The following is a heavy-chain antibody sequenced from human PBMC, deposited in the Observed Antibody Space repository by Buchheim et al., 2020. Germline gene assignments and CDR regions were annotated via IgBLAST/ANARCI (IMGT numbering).Heavy chain of an antibody. D-gene: IGHD2-15*01. V-gene: IGHV3-30*04. Sequence: QVQLVESGGGVVQPGRSLRLSCAASGFTFSSYAMHWVRQAPGKGLEWVAVISYDGSNKYYADSVKGRFTISRDNSKNTLYLQMNSLRAEDTAVYYCARDGWRYCSGGSCYSFDYWGQGTL. CDR3: ARDGWRYCSGGSCYSFDY. CDR2: ISYDGSNK. J-gene: IGHJ4*02. CDR1: GFTFSSYA.